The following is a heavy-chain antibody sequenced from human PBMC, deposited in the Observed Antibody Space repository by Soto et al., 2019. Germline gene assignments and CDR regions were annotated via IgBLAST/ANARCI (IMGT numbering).Heavy chain of an antibody. Sequence: GGSLRLSCAASGFTFSSYGMHWVRQAPGKGLEWVAVIWYDGSNKYYADSVKGRFTISRDNSKNTLYLQMNSLRAEDTAVYYCASSTYYYDSSGPGAFDIWGQGTMVTVS. D-gene: IGHD3-22*01. CDR1: GFTFSSYG. J-gene: IGHJ3*02. CDR2: IWYDGSNK. V-gene: IGHV3-33*01. CDR3: ASSTYYYDSSGPGAFDI.